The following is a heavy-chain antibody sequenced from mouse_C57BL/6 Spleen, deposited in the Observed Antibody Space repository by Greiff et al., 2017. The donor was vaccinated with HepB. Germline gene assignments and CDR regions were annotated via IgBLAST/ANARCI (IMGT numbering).Heavy chain of an antibody. CDR3: ASIYYGNYWYAMDY. D-gene: IGHD2-1*01. Sequence: EVKLVESGPGLVKPSQSLSLTCSVTGYSITSGYYWNWIRQFPGNKLEWMGYISYDGSNNYNPSLKNRISITRDTSKNQFFLKLNSVTTEDTATYYCASIYYGNYWYAMDYWGQGTSVTVSS. CDR2: ISYDGSN. CDR1: GYSITSGYY. J-gene: IGHJ4*01. V-gene: IGHV3-6*01.